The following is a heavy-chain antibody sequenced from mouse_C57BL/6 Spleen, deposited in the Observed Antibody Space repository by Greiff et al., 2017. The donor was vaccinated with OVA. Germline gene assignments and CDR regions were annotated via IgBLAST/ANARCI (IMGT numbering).Heavy chain of an antibody. D-gene: IGHD3-2*02. CDR1: GYAFTNYL. CDR2: INPGSGGT. J-gene: IGHJ2*01. Sequence: VQVVESGAELVRPGTSVTVSCKASGYAFTNYLIEWVQQRPGQGLEWIGVINPGSGGTNYNEKFKGKATLTADKSSSTAYMQLSSLTADDAAVYFCARVAAQATGYFDYWGQGTTLTVSS. CDR3: ARVAAQATGYFDY. V-gene: IGHV1-54*01.